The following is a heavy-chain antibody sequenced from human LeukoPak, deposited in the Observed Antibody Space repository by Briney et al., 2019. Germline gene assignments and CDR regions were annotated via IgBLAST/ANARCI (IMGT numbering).Heavy chain of an antibody. CDR2: IYYSGST. Sequence: SQTLSLTCTVSGGSISSGGYYWSWIRQHPGKGLEWIGYIYYSGSTNYNPSLKSRVTISVDTSKNQFSLKLSSVTAADTAVYYCARGGPTVTYYYYGMDVWGQGTTVTVSS. CDR1: GGSISSGGYY. CDR3: ARGGPTVTYYYYGMDV. D-gene: IGHD4-11*01. J-gene: IGHJ6*02. V-gene: IGHV4-31*03.